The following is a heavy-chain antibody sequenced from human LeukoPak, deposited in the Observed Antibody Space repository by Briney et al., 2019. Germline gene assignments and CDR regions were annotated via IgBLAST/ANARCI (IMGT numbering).Heavy chain of an antibody. D-gene: IGHD3-22*01. Sequence: SQSLSLTCTVSGGSISSSSYDWGWMRQPPGKGLEWFGSIYYSGSTYYNPSLKSRVTISVDTSKTQFSLKLSSVTAADTAVYYCARQPNYYDSSGYYGNWFDPWGQGTLVTVSS. CDR3: ARQPNYYDSSGYYGNWFDP. CDR2: IYYSGST. J-gene: IGHJ5*02. V-gene: IGHV4-39*07. CDR1: GGSISSSSYD.